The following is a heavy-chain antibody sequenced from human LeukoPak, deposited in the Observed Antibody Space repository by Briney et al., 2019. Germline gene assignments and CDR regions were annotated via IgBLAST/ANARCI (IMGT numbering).Heavy chain of an antibody. CDR2: INPNSGGT. CDR1: GYTFTGYY. Sequence: ASVKVSCKASGYTFTGYYMHWVRQAPGQGLEWMGWINPNSGGTNHAQKFQGRVTMTRDTSISTAYMELSRLRSDDTAVYYCARGFGEGYYYYYYYMDVWGKGTTVTISS. V-gene: IGHV1-2*02. CDR3: ARGFGEGYYYYYYYMDV. J-gene: IGHJ6*03. D-gene: IGHD3-10*01.